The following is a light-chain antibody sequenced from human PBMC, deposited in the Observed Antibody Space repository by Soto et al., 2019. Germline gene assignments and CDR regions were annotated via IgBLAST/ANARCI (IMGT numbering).Light chain of an antibody. CDR1: QSVSISY. Sequence: EIVLTQSPGSLSFSPGERATLSCRASQSVSISYLAWYQQKPGQAHRLLIHGASSRATGIPARFSVSGSGTDFTLTISRLEPEDFAVYDCLQYVNSPRFPVDPGTKVDIK. CDR2: GAS. J-gene: IGKJ3*01. CDR3: LQYVNSPRFP. V-gene: IGKV3-20*01.